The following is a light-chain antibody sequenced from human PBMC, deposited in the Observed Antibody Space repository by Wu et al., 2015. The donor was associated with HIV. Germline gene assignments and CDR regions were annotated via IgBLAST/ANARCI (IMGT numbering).Light chain of an antibody. CDR1: QSVTTF. CDR3: QQRSTWPWT. CDR2: DTS. J-gene: IGKJ1*01. Sequence: ERATLSCRASQSVTTFLAXFQQKPGQAPRLLIYDTSKRATGIPARFSGSGSETDFTLTISSLEPEDFAVYYCQQRSTWPWTFGQGTKVEIK. V-gene: IGKV3-11*01.